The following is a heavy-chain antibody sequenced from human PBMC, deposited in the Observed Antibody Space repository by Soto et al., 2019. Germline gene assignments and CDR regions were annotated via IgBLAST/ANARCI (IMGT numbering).Heavy chain of an antibody. Sequence: SVKVSCKASGDTFSDNYRQWVRQAPGQGLEWMGTVNPSGGHTTYSQHFLGRVTMTRDTSTSTLHMELTSLTSEDTAVYYCARGGHVVVVTAALDYWGQGTLVTVSS. J-gene: IGHJ4*02. V-gene: IGHV1-46*01. CDR2: VNPSGGHT. D-gene: IGHD2-21*02. CDR3: ARGGHVVVVTAALDY. CDR1: GDTFSDNY.